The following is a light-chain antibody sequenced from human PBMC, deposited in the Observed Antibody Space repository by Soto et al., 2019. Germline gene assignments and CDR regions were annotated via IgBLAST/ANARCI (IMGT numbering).Light chain of an antibody. V-gene: IGLV1-40*01. CDR1: SSNIGAGYD. Sequence: QSVLTQPPSVSGAPGQRVTISCTGGSSNIGAGYDVHWYQQHPGTAPKLLIYGNSNRPSGVPDRFSGSKSGTSASLAITGLQAEDEAGYYCQSYDNGLGGYVLFGGGTKLTV. CDR3: QSYDNGLGGYVL. J-gene: IGLJ2*01. CDR2: GNS.